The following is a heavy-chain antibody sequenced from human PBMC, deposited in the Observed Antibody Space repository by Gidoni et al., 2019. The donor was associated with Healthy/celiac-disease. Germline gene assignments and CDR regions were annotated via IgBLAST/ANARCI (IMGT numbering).Heavy chain of an antibody. V-gene: IGHV3-53*01. CDR2: IYSGGST. D-gene: IGHD2-2*02. CDR1: GFTVSSNY. CDR3: ASKLGYCSSTSCYSSPLDY. Sequence: EVQLVESGGGLIQPGGSLSLSCAASGFTVSSNYMSWVRQAPGKGLEWVSVIYSGGSTYYADSVKGRFTISRDNSKNTLYLQMNSLRAEDTAVYYCASKLGYCSSTSCYSSPLDYWGQGTLVTVSS. J-gene: IGHJ4*02.